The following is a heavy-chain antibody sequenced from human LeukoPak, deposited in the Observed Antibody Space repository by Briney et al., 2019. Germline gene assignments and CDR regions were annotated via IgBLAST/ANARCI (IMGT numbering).Heavy chain of an antibody. V-gene: IGHV4-34*01. CDR3: ARGPQLPSVVVPARGFDP. Sequence: SETLSLTCAVYGRSFSGYYWSWIRQPPGKGPEWIGEINHSGSTNYNPSLKSRVTISVDTSKNQFSLKLSSVTAADTAVYYCARGPQLPSVVVPARGFDPWGQGTLVTVSS. D-gene: IGHD2-2*01. CDR1: GRSFSGYY. CDR2: INHSGST. J-gene: IGHJ5*02.